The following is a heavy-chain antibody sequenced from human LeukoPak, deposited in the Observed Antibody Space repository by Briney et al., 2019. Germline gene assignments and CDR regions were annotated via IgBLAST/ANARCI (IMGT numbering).Heavy chain of an antibody. J-gene: IGHJ4*02. Sequence: PGGSLRLSCAASGFTFSSYSMNWVRQAPGKGLEWISSISSSSSYIYYADSVKGRFTISRDNAKNSLYLQMNSLRAEDTAVYYCARDLGPAAVGGYWGQGTLVTVSS. V-gene: IGHV3-21*01. CDR1: GFTFSSYS. D-gene: IGHD2-2*01. CDR3: ARDLGPAAVGGY. CDR2: ISSSSSYI.